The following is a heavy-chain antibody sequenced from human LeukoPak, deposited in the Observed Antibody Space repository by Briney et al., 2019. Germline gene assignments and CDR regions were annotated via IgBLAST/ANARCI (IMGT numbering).Heavy chain of an antibody. Sequence: GRSLRLSCAASGFTFSSYGMHWVRQAPGKGLEWVAVIWYDGSNKYYADSVEGRFTISRDNSKNTLYLQMNSLRAEDTAVYYCARGPSYYFDYWGQGTLVTVSS. CDR2: IWYDGSNK. V-gene: IGHV3-33*01. CDR1: GFTFSSYG. J-gene: IGHJ4*02. CDR3: ARGPSYYFDY.